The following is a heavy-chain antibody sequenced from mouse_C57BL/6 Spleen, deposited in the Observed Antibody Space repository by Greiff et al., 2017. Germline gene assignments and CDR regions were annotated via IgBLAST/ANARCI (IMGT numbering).Heavy chain of an antibody. CDR3: GRRSNWAMDD. V-gene: IGHV5-17*01. D-gene: IGHD2-5*01. CDR1: GFTFSDYG. J-gene: IGHJ4*01. CDR2: ISSGSSTI. Sequence: EVKLMESGGGLVKPGGSLKLSCAASGFTFSDYGMHWVRQAPEKGLEWVAYISSGSSTIYYADTVKGRFTISRDNAKNTLFLQMTSLRSEDAAMYDCGRRSNWAMDDWGQGTSVTVSS.